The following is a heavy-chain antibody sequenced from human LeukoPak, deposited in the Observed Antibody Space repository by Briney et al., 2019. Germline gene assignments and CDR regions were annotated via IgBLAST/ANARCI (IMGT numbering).Heavy chain of an antibody. D-gene: IGHD3-10*02. J-gene: IGHJ3*02. CDR3: VRDHVFAFNI. V-gene: IGHV3-48*02. CDR1: GFRFGDYP. Sequence: GGSLRLSCVASGFRFGDYPIKWVRQAPGKGLEWVAHIRDTGVTRSYADSVKGRFTISRDNARNSMFLQMNSLRDDDTAIYFCVRDHVFAFNIWGQGTMVTVSS. CDR2: IRDTGVTR.